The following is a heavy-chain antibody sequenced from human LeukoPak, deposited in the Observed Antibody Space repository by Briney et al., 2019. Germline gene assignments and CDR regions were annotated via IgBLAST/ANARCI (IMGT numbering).Heavy chain of an antibody. D-gene: IGHD2-2*01. CDR1: GGSISSYY. CDR2: IYYSGST. Sequence: SETLSLTCTVSGGSISSYYWSWIRQPPGKGLEWIGYIYYSGSTNYNPSLKSRVTISVGKSKNQVSLKLSSVTAADTAVYYCARGLHSTMPYWGYWGQGTLVTVSS. J-gene: IGHJ4*02. CDR3: ARGLHSTMPYWGY. V-gene: IGHV4-59*12.